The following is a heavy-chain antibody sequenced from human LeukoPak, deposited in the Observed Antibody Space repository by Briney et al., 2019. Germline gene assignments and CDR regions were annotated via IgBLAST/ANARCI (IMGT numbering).Heavy chain of an antibody. J-gene: IGHJ4*02. CDR2: IYHSGST. CDR3: ARISKRLPDY. Sequence: SETLSLTCAVSGGSISSGGYSWSWIRQPPGKGLEWIGYIYHSGSTNYNPSLKSRVTISVDTSKNQFSLKLSSVTAADTAVYYCARISKRLPDYWGQGTLVTVSS. CDR1: GGSISSGGYS. V-gene: IGHV4-30-2*01. D-gene: IGHD6-25*01.